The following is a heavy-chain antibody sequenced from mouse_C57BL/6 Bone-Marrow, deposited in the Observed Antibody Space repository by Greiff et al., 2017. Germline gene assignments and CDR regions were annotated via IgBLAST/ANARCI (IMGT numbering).Heavy chain of an antibody. CDR3: ARSSLLRRVLDY. D-gene: IGHD1-1*01. V-gene: IGHV1-76*01. Sequence: QVQLQQSGAELVRPGASVKLSCKASGYTFTDYYINWVKQRPGQGLEWIARIYPGSGNTYYNEKFKGKATLTAEKSSSTAYMQLSSLTSEDSSVYFCARSSLLRRVLDYWGQGTTLTVSS. J-gene: IGHJ2*01. CDR2: IYPGSGNT. CDR1: GYTFTDYY.